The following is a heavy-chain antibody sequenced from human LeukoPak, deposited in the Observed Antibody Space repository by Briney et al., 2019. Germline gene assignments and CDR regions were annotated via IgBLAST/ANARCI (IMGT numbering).Heavy chain of an antibody. V-gene: IGHV5-51*01. CDR3: ARSEMATVLSQDY. CDR1: GYCFTTYW. Sequence: GESLQISCKGSGYCFTTYWIGWVRRLPGKGLEWMGIIYPGDSDTRYSPSFQGQVTISADKSISTAYLQWSSLKASDTAMYYCARSEMATVLSQDYWGQGTLVTVSS. D-gene: IGHD5-24*01. J-gene: IGHJ4*02. CDR2: IYPGDSDT.